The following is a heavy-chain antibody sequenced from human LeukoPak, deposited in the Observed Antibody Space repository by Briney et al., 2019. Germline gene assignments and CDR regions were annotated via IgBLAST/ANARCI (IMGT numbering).Heavy chain of an antibody. V-gene: IGHV3-7*03. CDR3: ARGGGLDV. D-gene: IGHD3-16*01. CDR2: INHNGNVN. J-gene: IGHJ6*02. CDR1: GITFSSYS. Sequence: GGSLRLSCGASGITFSSYSMNWVRQAPGKGLEWVASINHNGNVNYYVDSVKGRFTISRDNAKNSLYLQMSNLRAEDTAVYFCARGGGLDVWGQGATVTVSS.